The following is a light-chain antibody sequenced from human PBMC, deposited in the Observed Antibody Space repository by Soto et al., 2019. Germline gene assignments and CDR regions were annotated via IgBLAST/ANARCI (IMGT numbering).Light chain of an antibody. J-gene: IGKJ1*01. CDR3: QHYVTSLTT. V-gene: IGKV3-20*01. CDR2: GAS. Sequence: EIVFTQSPGTLSFSPGERATLSCGASQSVTSNYLAWYQQKPGQAPRLLIFGASIRVTGIPDRFIGSGSGTDFTLTISRLEPEDFAVYYCQHYVTSLTTFGQGTKVDIK. CDR1: QSVTSNY.